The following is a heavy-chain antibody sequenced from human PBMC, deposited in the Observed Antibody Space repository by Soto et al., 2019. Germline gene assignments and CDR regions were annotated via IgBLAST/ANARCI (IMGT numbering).Heavy chain of an antibody. CDR2: MNPKSGNT. CDR1: GYIFTSYD. Sequence: ASVKVSCKASGYIFTSYDINWLRQASGQGLDWMGWMNPKSGNTGYAQKFQGRVTMTRNISISTAYMEVSSLRSEDTAVYYCARGRLGPSCYSYAFDIWGQGTMVTVSS. D-gene: IGHD2-2*02. J-gene: IGHJ3*02. V-gene: IGHV1-8*01. CDR3: ARGRLGPSCYSYAFDI.